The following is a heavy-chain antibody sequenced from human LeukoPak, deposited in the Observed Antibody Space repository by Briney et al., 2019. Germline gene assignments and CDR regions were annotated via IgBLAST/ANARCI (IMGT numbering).Heavy chain of an antibody. Sequence: GGSLRLSCAASGFTFSSYGMHWVRQAPGKGLEWVAVISYDGSNKYYADSVKGRFTISRDNSKNTLYLQMNSLRAEDTAVYYCAKGYGMGYSSSWYERYYFDYWGRGTPVTVSS. CDR2: ISYDGSNK. J-gene: IGHJ4*02. V-gene: IGHV3-30*18. CDR1: GFTFSSYG. CDR3: AKGYGMGYSSSWYERYYFDY. D-gene: IGHD6-13*01.